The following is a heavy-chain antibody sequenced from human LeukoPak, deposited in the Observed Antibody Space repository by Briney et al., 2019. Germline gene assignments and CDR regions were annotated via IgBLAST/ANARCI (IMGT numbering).Heavy chain of an antibody. J-gene: IGHJ4*02. Sequence: GGSLRLSCAGSGFTFGGYGMHWFRQTPGKGLEWVAVIAYDGSRAFYADSVKGRFTISRDNSKNTMSVQMDDLRAEDTAVYYCTRYNNDPFDYWGQGNLVTGSS. CDR2: IAYDGSRA. V-gene: IGHV3-33*01. CDR3: TRYNNDPFDY. CDR1: GFTFGGYG. D-gene: IGHD1-14*01.